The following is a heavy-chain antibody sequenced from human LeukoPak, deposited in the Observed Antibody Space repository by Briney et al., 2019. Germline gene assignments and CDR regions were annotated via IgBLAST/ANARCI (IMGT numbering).Heavy chain of an antibody. CDR2: IYYTGST. CDR3: AKLEWFEGGAFDI. Sequence: SETLSLTCTVSGGSISSSSYYWGWIRQPPGKGLEWIGSIYYTGSTYYNPSLKSRVTISLDASKKQFSLKLSSVTAADTAVYYCAKLEWFEGGAFDIWGQGTMVSVSS. J-gene: IGHJ3*02. V-gene: IGHV4-39*07. D-gene: IGHD1-1*01. CDR1: GGSISSSSYY.